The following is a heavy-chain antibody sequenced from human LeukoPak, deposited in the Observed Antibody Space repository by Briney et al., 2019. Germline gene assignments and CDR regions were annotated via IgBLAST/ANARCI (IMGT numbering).Heavy chain of an antibody. Sequence: ASVKVSCKASGYTFTGYYIHWVRQAPGQGLEWMGWINPNSGGTNYAQKFQGRVTMTRDTSISTAYMELSRLRSDDTAVYYCASTAIAAAGTTIYYYMDVWGKGTTVTVSS. CDR3: ASTAIAAAGTTIYYYMDV. J-gene: IGHJ6*03. CDR2: INPNSGGT. D-gene: IGHD6-13*01. V-gene: IGHV1-2*02. CDR1: GYTFTGYY.